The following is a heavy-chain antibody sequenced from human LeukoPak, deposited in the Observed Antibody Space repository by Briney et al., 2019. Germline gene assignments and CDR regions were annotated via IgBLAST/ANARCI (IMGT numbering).Heavy chain of an antibody. CDR3: ARASSTTYYYYGMDV. CDR2: IYYSGST. J-gene: IGHJ6*02. V-gene: IGHV4-59*01. Sequence: PSETLSLTCTVSGGSISSYYWSWIRQPPGKGLEWIGYIYYSGSTNYNPSLKCRVTISVDTSKNQFSLKLSSVTAADTAVYYCARASSTTYYYYGMDVWGQGTTVTVSS. D-gene: IGHD2-2*01. CDR1: GGSISSYY.